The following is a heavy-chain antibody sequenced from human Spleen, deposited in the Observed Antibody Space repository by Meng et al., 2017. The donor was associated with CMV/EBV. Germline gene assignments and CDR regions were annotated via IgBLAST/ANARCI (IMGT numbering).Heavy chain of an antibody. CDR2: ISSSSSYI. Sequence: GGSLRLSCPPSGSTFSSYSMNWVRQAPGKGLEWVSSISSSSSYIYYADSVKGRFTISRDNAKNSLYLQMNSLRAEDTAVYYCARERDWTTYYDFWSGYLDAFDIWGQGTMVTVSS. CDR1: GSTFSSYS. CDR3: ARERDWTTYYDFWSGYLDAFDI. D-gene: IGHD3-3*01. V-gene: IGHV3-21*01. J-gene: IGHJ3*02.